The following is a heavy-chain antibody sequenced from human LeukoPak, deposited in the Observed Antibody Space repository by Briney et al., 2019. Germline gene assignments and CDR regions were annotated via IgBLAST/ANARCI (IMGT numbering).Heavy chain of an antibody. Sequence: PSETLSLTCAVSAGSISSGGYSWSWIRQPPGKGLEWIGYIYHSGSTYYNPSLKSRVTISVDRSKNQFSLKLSSVTAADTAVYYCARGIRGYYGSGSLDYWGQGTLFTVSS. D-gene: IGHD3-10*01. V-gene: IGHV4-30-2*01. CDR1: AGSISSGGYS. J-gene: IGHJ4*02. CDR3: ARGIRGYYGSGSLDY. CDR2: IYHSGST.